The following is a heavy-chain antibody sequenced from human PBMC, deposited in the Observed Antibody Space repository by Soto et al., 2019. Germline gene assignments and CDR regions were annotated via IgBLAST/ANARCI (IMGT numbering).Heavy chain of an antibody. CDR1: GGSTRNYF. CDR2: IYYSGTT. Sequence: PSETLSLTCTVSGGSTRNYFWSWIRQPPGKGLEWIGCIYYSGTTNYNSSLKSRVTISLDTSKNQFSLRLSSVTAADTAVYYCARSGAAAAFEYYYYYYLDVWGKGTTVTVSS. V-gene: IGHV4-59*12. J-gene: IGHJ6*03. CDR3: ARSGAAAAFEYYYYYYLDV. D-gene: IGHD6-13*01.